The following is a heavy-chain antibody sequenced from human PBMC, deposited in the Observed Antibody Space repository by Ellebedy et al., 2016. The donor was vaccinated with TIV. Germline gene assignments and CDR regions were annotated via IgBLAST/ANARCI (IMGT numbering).Heavy chain of an antibody. V-gene: IGHV4-30-4*01. CDR3: ARSNYDFWSGYRGRFDY. D-gene: IGHD3-3*01. CDR2: IYYSGST. Sequence: MPSETLSLTCTVSGGSISSGDYYWSWIRQPPGKGLEWIGYIYYSGSTYYNPSLKSRVTISVDTSKNQFSLKLSSVTAADTAVYYCARSNYDFWSGYRGRFDYWGQGTLVTVSS. CDR1: GGSISSGDYY. J-gene: IGHJ4*02.